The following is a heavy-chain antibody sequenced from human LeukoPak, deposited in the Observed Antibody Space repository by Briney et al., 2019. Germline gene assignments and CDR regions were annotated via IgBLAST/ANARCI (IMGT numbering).Heavy chain of an antibody. CDR1: GFTFSSYE. D-gene: IGHD6-13*01. V-gene: IGHV3-48*03. CDR2: ISSSGSTI. J-gene: IGHJ4*02. Sequence: GGSLRLSCAASGFTFSSYEMNWVRQAPGKGLEWVSYISSSGSTIYYADSVKGRFTISRDNAKNSQYLQMNSLRAEDTAVYYCARIPQSDSSSWYDPYYFDYWGQGTLVTGSS. CDR3: ARIPQSDSSSWYDPYYFDY.